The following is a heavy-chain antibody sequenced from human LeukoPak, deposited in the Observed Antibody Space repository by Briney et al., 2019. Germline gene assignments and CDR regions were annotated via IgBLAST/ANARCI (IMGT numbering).Heavy chain of an antibody. D-gene: IGHD4-17*01. CDR2: GYTSGTT. CDR1: GASVSSSDFY. CDR3: ASLLDYGDYVPGAFDI. J-gene: IGHJ3*02. Sequence: SETLSLTCTVSGASVSSSDFYWNWIRQPAGKGLEWIGRGYTSGTTDYNPSLKSRLTISVDTSTNRFSLQLSSVTAADTAVYYCASLLDYGDYVPGAFDIWGQGTMVTVSS. V-gene: IGHV4-61*02.